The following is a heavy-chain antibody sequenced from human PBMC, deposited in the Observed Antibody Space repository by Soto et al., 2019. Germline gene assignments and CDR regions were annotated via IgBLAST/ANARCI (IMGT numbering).Heavy chain of an antibody. D-gene: IGHD6-19*01. CDR1: GFTFSSYA. J-gene: IGHJ6*02. CDR3: VKDGCSGWPYYYGMDV. V-gene: IGHV3-30*18. CDR2: ISYDGRNK. Sequence: QVQLVESGGGGVQPGRSLRLSCAASGFTFSSYAMHWVRQAPGKGLEWVAVISYDGRNKYYADSVKGRFTISRDNSKNPLYLQMSSLRAEDTAVYYCVKDGCSGWPYYYGMDVWGQGTTVTVSS.